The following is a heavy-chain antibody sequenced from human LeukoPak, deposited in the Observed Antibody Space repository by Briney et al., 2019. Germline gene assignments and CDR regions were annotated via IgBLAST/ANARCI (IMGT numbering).Heavy chain of an antibody. V-gene: IGHV3-23*01. CDR3: AKGQISMVRGVILDPDY. CDR2: ISVGGDST. D-gene: IGHD3-10*01. Sequence: GGSLRLSCAASGFPSRTYAMNWVRQAPGKGLGWVSGISVGGDSTYYADSVKGRFTISRDNSKNTLYLQMNSLRVEDTAVYYCAKGQISMVRGVILDPDYWGQGTLVTVSS. CDR1: GFPSRTYA. J-gene: IGHJ4*02.